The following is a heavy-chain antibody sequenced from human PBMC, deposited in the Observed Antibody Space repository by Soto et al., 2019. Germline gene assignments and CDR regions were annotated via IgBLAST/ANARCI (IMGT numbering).Heavy chain of an antibody. V-gene: IGHV1-46*01. Sequence: GASVKVSCKASGYTFISYYMHWVRQAPGQGLEWMGIINPSGGSTSYAQKFQGRVTMTRDTSTSTVYMEPSSLRSEDTAVYYCARALVWYSGSYSVNYFDYWGQGTLVTVSS. J-gene: IGHJ4*02. CDR2: INPSGGST. D-gene: IGHD1-26*01. CDR3: ARALVWYSGSYSVNYFDY. CDR1: GYTFISYY.